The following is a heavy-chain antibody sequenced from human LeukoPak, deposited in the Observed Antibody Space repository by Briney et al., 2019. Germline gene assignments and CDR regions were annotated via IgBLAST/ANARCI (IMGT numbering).Heavy chain of an antibody. V-gene: IGHV1-2*02. D-gene: IGHD3-16*01. Sequence: ASVRVSCKASGYTFTDYYIHWVRQAPGQGLEWMGWINPNSGGINYAQKFQARVTMTGDTSISTAYMELSRLSSDDTAVYYCARSQGGVDTFDYWGQGTLVTVSS. CDR3: ARSQGGVDTFDY. CDR1: GYTFTDYY. J-gene: IGHJ4*02. CDR2: INPNSGGI.